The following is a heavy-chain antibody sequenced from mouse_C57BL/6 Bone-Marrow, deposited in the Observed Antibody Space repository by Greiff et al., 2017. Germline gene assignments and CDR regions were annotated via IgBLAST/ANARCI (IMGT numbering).Heavy chain of an antibody. CDR1: GFTFSSYA. CDR2: ISDGGSYT. CDR3: ARVTTVVDYFDY. J-gene: IGHJ2*01. Sequence: DVKLVESGGGLVKPGGSLKLSCAASGFTFSSYAMSWVRQTPEKRLEWVATISDGGSYTYYPDNVTGRFTISRDNAKNNLYLQMSHLKSEDTAMYYCARVTTVVDYFDYWGQGTTLTVSS. V-gene: IGHV5-4*03. D-gene: IGHD1-1*01.